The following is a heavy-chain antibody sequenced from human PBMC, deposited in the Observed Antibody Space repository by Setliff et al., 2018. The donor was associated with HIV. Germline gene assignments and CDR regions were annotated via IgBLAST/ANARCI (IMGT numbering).Heavy chain of an antibody. CDR3: ARGHYYDSSGESLGYYNYMDV. CDR2: INAGNGNT. Sequence: GASVKVSCKASGGTLSSYAISWVRQAPGQRLEWMGWINAGNGNTEYSQRFQGRVTITRDTSASTAYMELSSLRSEDTAVYYCARGHYYDSSGESLGYYNYMDVWGKGTTVTFSS. D-gene: IGHD3-22*01. V-gene: IGHV1-3*01. CDR1: GGTLSSYA. J-gene: IGHJ6*03.